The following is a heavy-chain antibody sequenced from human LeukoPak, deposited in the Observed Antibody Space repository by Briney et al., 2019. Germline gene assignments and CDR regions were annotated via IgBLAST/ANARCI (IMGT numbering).Heavy chain of an antibody. Sequence: SQTLSLTCAIFGDSVSSNSGAWNWIRQSPSRGLEWLGRAYYRSQWYNDYGFSVKGRIAINADTSKNHFSLQLNSVTPEDTAVYYCTREEAGTYGFQYWGQGTQVIVSS. CDR3: TREEAGTYGFQY. CDR2: AYYRSQWYN. D-gene: IGHD3-10*01. J-gene: IGHJ4*02. CDR1: GDSVSSNSGA. V-gene: IGHV6-1*01.